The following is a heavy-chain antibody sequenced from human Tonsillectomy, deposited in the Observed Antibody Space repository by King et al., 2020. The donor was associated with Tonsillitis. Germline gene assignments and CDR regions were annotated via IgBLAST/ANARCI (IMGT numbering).Heavy chain of an antibody. CDR2: ITYDGSNK. Sequence: VQLVESGGGVVQPGRSLRLSCAASGFIFSSYDMYWVRQVQGKGLEWVAVITYDGSNKYYADSVKGRFTISRDNSKNTLYLQMNSLRAEDTAVYYCARDRDDYIFDYWGQGTLVTASS. CDR3: ARDRDDYIFDY. D-gene: IGHD4/OR15-4a*01. V-gene: IGHV3-33*05. J-gene: IGHJ4*02. CDR1: GFIFSSYD.